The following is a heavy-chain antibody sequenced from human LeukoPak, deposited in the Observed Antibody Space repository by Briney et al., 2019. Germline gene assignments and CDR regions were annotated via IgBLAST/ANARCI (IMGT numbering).Heavy chain of an antibody. CDR2: ISTSGRTI. CDR1: GFTFSDYY. Sequence: PGRSLRLSCAASGFTFSDYYLRWIRQVPGKGLEGISYISTSGRTIHYADSVKGRFTISRDNAKNSLHVQMNSLRAEDTAVYLRARYASGATQYWAYWAKGALVTVSS. D-gene: IGHD2-15*01. CDR3: ARYASGATQYWAY. V-gene: IGHV3-11*01. J-gene: IGHJ4*02.